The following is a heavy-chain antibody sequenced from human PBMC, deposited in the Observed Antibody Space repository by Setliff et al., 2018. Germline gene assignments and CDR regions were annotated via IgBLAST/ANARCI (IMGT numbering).Heavy chain of an antibody. CDR2: INLSNGGT. D-gene: IGHD1-26*01. J-gene: IGHJ4*02. V-gene: IGHV1-2*02. CDR3: ARGRIGSTWTGDY. Sequence: ASVKVSCKASGGTFSSYAISWVRQAPGQGLEWLGWINLSNGGTNYGQKFQGRVTMTRDTSITTAYMELSSLRFDDTAIYYCARGRIGSTWTGDYWGQGTLVTVSS. CDR1: GGTFSSYA.